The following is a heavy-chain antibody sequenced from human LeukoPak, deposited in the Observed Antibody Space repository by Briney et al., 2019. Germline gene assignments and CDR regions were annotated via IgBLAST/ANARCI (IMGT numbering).Heavy chain of an antibody. Sequence: GGSLRLSCAASGFTFSSYSMNWVRQAPGKGLEWVSSISSSSSYIYYADSVKGRFTISRDNSKNTLYLQMNSLRAEDTAVYYCAREGYSSGWYRLWGQGTLVTVSS. D-gene: IGHD6-19*01. CDR1: GFTFSSYS. V-gene: IGHV3-21*04. J-gene: IGHJ4*02. CDR3: AREGYSSGWYRL. CDR2: ISSSSSYI.